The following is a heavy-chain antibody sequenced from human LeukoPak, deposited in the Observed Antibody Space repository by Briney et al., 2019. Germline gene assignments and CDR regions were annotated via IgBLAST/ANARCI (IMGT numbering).Heavy chain of an antibody. Sequence: PSETLSLTCTVSGYSISSGCYWGWIRQPPGKGLEWIGSIYYSGSTYYNPSLKSRVTISVDTSKNQFSLKLSSVTAADTAVYYCARNGRDYYYMDVWGKGTTVTVSS. J-gene: IGHJ6*03. D-gene: IGHD1-14*01. V-gene: IGHV4-38-2*02. CDR2: IYYSGST. CDR3: ARNGRDYYYMDV. CDR1: GYSISSGCY.